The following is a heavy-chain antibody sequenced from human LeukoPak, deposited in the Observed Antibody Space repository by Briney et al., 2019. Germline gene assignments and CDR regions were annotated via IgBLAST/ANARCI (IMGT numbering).Heavy chain of an antibody. Sequence: GGSLRLSCSASGFTFSDYAMDWVRQAPGKGLECVAVISSDVYDGTTEYYADSVKGRFTISRDNSKNTVYLQMNSLRGEDAAVYYCASTAAATDPPGFWGQGTLVTVSS. CDR3: ASTAAATDPPGF. D-gene: IGHD6-13*01. V-gene: IGHV3-30-3*01. J-gene: IGHJ4*02. CDR2: ISSDVYDGTTE. CDR1: GFTFSDYA.